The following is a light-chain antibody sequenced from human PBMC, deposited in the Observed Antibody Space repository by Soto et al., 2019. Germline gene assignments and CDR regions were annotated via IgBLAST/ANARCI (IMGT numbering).Light chain of an antibody. CDR1: QSISSS. CDR2: DAS. V-gene: IGKV3-11*01. Sequence: DIVLTQSPATLSLSPGERATLSCRASQSISSSLAWYQQKPGQAPRLLIYDASNRATGIPARFSGSGSGTDFTLTISSLEPEDFAVYYGQQRSSWPLTFGGGTKVEIK. CDR3: QQRSSWPLT. J-gene: IGKJ4*01.